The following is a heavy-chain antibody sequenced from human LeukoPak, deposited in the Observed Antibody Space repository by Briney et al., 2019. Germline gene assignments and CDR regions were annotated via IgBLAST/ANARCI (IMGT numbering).Heavy chain of an antibody. CDR2: ISGSGGST. V-gene: IGHV3-23*01. CDR1: GFTFSSYG. Sequence: GGSLRLSCAASGFTFSSYGMSWVRQAPGKGLEWVSVISGSGGSTYYADSVKGRFTISRDNSKNTLYLQMNSLRAEDTAVYYCAKDRGSAYYYDSSGLWGQGTLVTVSS. J-gene: IGHJ4*02. CDR3: AKDRGSAYYYDSSGL. D-gene: IGHD3-22*01.